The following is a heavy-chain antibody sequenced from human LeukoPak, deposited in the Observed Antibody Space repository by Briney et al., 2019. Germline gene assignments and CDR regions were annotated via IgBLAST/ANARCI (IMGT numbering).Heavy chain of an antibody. CDR1: GYTLTELS. CDR2: FDPEDGET. CDR3: ARRTPKPHIADC. Sequence: ASVKVSCKVSGYTLTELSMHWVRQAPGKGREWMGGFDPEDGETIYAQKFQGRVTMTEDTSTDTAYMELSSLRSEDTAVYYCARRTPKPHIADCWGQGTLVTVSS. V-gene: IGHV1-24*01. D-gene: IGHD6-13*01. J-gene: IGHJ4*02.